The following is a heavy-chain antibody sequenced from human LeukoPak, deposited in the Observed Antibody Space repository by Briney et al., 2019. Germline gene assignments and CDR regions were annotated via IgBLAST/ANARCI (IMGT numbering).Heavy chain of an antibody. CDR2: ISVRGGGT. Sequence: PGGSLRLSCAASRLTFNRYAISWVRQAPRKGLEWVSSISVRGGGTFYASSVRGRFTISRDNSKDTVFLRMNGRRAEDTARYYCAKWGENFYYMDVWGQGTTVTVSS. D-gene: IGHD1-26*01. CDR1: RLTFNRYA. V-gene: IGHV3-23*01. CDR3: AKWGENFYYMDV. J-gene: IGHJ6*03.